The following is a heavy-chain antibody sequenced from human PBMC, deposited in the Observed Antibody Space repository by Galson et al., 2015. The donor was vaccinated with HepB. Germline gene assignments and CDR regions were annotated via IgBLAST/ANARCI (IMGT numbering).Heavy chain of an antibody. CDR2: IYWDDDK. CDR3: AHSQPAKFWSGSGSAGPVYYYYYGMDV. V-gene: IGHV2-5*02. J-gene: IGHJ6*02. CDR1: GFSLSTSGVG. Sequence: PALVKPTQTLTLTCTFSGFSLSTSGVGVGWIRQPPGKALEWLALIYWDDDKRYSPSLKSRLTITKDTSKNQVVLTMTNMDPVDTATYYCAHSQPAKFWSGSGSAGPVYYYYYGMDVWGQGTTVTVSS. D-gene: IGHD3-3*01.